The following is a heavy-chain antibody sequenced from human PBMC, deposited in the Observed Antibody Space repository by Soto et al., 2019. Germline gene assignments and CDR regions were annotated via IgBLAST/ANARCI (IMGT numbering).Heavy chain of an antibody. J-gene: IGHJ4*02. CDR1: GVTFSDYA. D-gene: IGHD6-13*01. Sequence: QGQLVQSGAEVKKPGSSVKVSCRASGVTFSDYAISWVRQAPGQGLEWMGGIIPLSASAKFAQKFQGRVTITADKSTRTAYMELTSVRSEDTAVYYCATGLLAAAPLNYWGQGTLVTVSS. CDR2: IIPLSASA. CDR3: ATGLLAAAPLNY. V-gene: IGHV1-69*06.